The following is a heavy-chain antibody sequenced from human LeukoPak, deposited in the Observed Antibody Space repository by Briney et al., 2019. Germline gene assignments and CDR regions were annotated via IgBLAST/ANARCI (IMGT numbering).Heavy chain of an antibody. CDR3: ARVFPNSHYCSGGSCYSYYFDY. Sequence: ASVTVSFKSSVYTFTVYYMHWVRQAPGQGGEGMGWINPNSGGTNYSQKFQGRVTITRDTTSSTDYMEMRRRRSGETAVYYCARVFPNSHYCSGGSCYSYYFDYWGQGTLVTVSS. CDR2: INPNSGGT. CDR1: VYTFTVYY. J-gene: IGHJ4*02. V-gene: IGHV1-2*02. D-gene: IGHD2-15*01.